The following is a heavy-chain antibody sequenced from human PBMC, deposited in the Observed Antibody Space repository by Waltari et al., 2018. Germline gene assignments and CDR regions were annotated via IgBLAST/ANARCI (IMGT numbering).Heavy chain of an antibody. CDR3: ARRDYGDYPFDY. J-gene: IGHJ4*02. D-gene: IGHD4-17*01. V-gene: IGHV4-38-2*01. CDR1: GYSISSGYY. CDR2: IYHSGST. Sequence: QVQLQESGPGLVKPSETLSLTCAVSGYSISSGYYWGWIRQPPGKGLEWIGSIYHSGSTYYNPSLKSRVTISVDTSKNQFSLKLSSVTAADTAVYYCARRDYGDYPFDYWGQGTLVTVSS.